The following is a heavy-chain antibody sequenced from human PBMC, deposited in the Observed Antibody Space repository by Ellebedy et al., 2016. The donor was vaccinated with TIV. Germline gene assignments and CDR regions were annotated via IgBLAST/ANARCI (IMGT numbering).Heavy chain of an antibody. CDR3: ARGYMDIVVVVAATLPDY. V-gene: IGHV3-7*01. D-gene: IGHD2-15*01. CDR2: IKQDGSEK. CDR1: GFTFSSYW. Sequence: GESLKISCAASGFTFSSYWMSWVRQAPGKGQEWVANIKQDGSEKYHVDSVKGRFTISRDNDKNSMYLQMNSLRAEETAVYYCARGYMDIVVVVAATLPDYWGQGTLVTVSS. J-gene: IGHJ4*02.